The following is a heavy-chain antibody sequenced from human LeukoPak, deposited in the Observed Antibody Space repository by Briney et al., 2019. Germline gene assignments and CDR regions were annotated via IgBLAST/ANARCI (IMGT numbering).Heavy chain of an antibody. Sequence: GGSLRLSCAASGFTFSDYGMHWVRQAPGKGLEWVAFIRHDGSNTYYADSVKGRFTISRDNAKNSLYLQMNSLRAEDTAVYYCAREGGYYYFDYWGQGTLVTVSS. CDR3: AREGGYYYFDY. D-gene: IGHD3-22*01. CDR1: GFTFSDYG. CDR2: IRHDGSNT. J-gene: IGHJ4*02. V-gene: IGHV3-30*02.